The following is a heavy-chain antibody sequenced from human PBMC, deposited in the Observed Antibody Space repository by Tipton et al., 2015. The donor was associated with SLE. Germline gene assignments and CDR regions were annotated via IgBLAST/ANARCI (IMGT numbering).Heavy chain of an antibody. V-gene: IGHV3-30-3*01. D-gene: IGHD1-26*01. Sequence: SLRLSCAASGFTLSTHSMHWVRQAPGKGLEWVAVISYDGDNKYYADSVKGRFTISRDNSQNTLNLQMNSLRAEDTAVYYCAREPQKDGIGGWFDPWGQGTLVTVSS. CDR2: ISYDGDNK. J-gene: IGHJ5*02. CDR3: AREPQKDGIGGWFDP. CDR1: GFTLSTHS.